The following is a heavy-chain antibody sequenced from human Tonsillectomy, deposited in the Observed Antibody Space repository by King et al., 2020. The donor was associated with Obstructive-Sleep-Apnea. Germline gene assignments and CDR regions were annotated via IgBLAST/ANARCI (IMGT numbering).Heavy chain of an antibody. Sequence: VQLVESGGGLVQPGRSLRLSCAASGFTFDDYAMHWVRQAPGKGLEWVSGISWNSGKIGYADSVKGRFTISRDNAKNSLYLQMNSLRTEDTALYYCAKDVDISGSCYGVFDYWGQGTLVTVSS. D-gene: IGHD3-22*01. CDR1: GFTFDDYA. J-gene: IGHJ4*02. V-gene: IGHV3-9*01. CDR3: AKDVDISGSCYGVFDY. CDR2: ISWNSGKI.